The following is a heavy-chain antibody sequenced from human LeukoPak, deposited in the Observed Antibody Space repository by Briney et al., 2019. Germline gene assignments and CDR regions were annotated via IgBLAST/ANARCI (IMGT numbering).Heavy chain of an antibody. J-gene: IGHJ4*02. CDR1: GFTFSSYG. Sequence: GGSLRLSCAASGFTFSSYGMHWVRQAPGKGLEWVAVISYDGSNKYYADSVKGRFTISRDNSKNTLYLQMNSLRAEDTAVYYCAKTPSIFGVAIYYFDYWGQGTLVTVSS. V-gene: IGHV3-30*18. CDR3: AKTPSIFGVAIYYFDY. D-gene: IGHD3-3*01. CDR2: ISYDGSNK.